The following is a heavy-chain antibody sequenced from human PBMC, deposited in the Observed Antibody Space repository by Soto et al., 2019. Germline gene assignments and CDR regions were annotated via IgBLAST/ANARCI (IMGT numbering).Heavy chain of an antibody. V-gene: IGHV3-48*02. J-gene: IGHJ4*02. CDR2: ISSSSSTI. D-gene: IGHD6-19*01. CDR1: GFTFSSYS. CDR3: ARAGSGWYRPAYFDY. Sequence: GGSLRLSCAAPGFTFSSYSMNWVRQAPGKGLEWVSYISSSSSTIYYADSVKGRFTISRDNAKNSLYLQMNSLRDEDTAVYYCARAGSGWYRPAYFDYWGQGTLVTVSS.